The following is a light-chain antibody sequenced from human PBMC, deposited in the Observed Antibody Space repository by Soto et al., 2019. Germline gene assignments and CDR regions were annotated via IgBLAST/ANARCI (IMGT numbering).Light chain of an antibody. CDR3: QQSYRTPLT. Sequence: DIQMTQSPSSLSASIGDRVTITCRASQSISGYLNWYQQELGRAPKLLIYTASNLQSGVPARFSGSGFGTDFTLTISSLQPEDFATYFRQQSYRTPLTFGQGTKV. CDR1: QSISGY. J-gene: IGKJ1*01. CDR2: TAS. V-gene: IGKV1-39*01.